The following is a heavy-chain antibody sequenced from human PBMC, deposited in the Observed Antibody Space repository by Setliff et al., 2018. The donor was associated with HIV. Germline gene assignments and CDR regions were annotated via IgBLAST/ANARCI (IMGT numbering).Heavy chain of an antibody. D-gene: IGHD6-19*01. CDR2: VFYTGTT. CDR1: GDSIRITNYY. V-gene: IGHV4-39*01. CDR3: ARYSSDHDAFDI. Sequence: SETLSLTCLVSGDSIRITNYYWGWVRQSPGKGLEWFGSVFYTGTTYYNPSLLSRLTISADTSKNQFSLKLYSVTAADTALYYCARYSSDHDAFDIWGQGTMVTVSS. J-gene: IGHJ3*02.